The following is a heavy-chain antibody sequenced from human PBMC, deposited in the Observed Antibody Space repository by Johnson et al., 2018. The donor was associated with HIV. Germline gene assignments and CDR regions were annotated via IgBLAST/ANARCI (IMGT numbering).Heavy chain of an antibody. CDR1: GFTFSSYG. J-gene: IGHJ3*02. CDR2: IWYDGSNK. V-gene: IGHV3-33*01. Sequence: QMQLVESGGGVVQPGRSLRLSCAASGFTFSSYGMHWVRQAPGKGLEWVAVIWYDGSNKYYADSVKGRFTISRDNAKNSLYLQMNSLRAEDTAVYFCARAINDAFDIWGQGTMVTVSP. CDR3: ARAINDAFDI.